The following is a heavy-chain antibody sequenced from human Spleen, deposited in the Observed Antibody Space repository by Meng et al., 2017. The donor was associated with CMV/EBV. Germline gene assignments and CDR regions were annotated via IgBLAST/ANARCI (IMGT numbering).Heavy chain of an antibody. CDR1: GVSLRTSGMG. CDR3: AHTTATIFDY. D-gene: IGHD5-12*01. V-gene: IGHV2-5*01. J-gene: IGHJ4*02. CDR2: IYWNDDK. Sequence: TCTFSGVSLRTSGMGVGWLRQPPGKALEWLAVIYWNDDKQYNPSLKSRLTITKGTSKNQVVLTLTNMDPVDTAPYYCAHTTATIFDYWGQGTLVTVSS.